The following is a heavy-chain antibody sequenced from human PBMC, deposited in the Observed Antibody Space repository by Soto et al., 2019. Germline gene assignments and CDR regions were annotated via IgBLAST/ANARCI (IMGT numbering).Heavy chain of an antibody. J-gene: IGHJ3*02. D-gene: IGHD2-8*02. V-gene: IGHV3-23*01. CDR2: ILVDGRT. Sequence: GGSLRLSCAASGFICSSYDMSWVRQAPGKGLEWVSTILVDGRTFYVDSVKGRFTISRDSSQNTVYLQMNSLTAGDTALYYCEKETGTGGGAFDICGQGTMVTVSS. CDR3: EKETGTGGGAFDI. CDR1: GFICSSYD.